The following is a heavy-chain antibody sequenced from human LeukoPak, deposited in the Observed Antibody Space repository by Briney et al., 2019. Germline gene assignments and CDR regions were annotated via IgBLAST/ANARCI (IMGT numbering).Heavy chain of an antibody. D-gene: IGHD3-16*01. Sequence: SETLSLTCTVSGGSISSYYWSWIRQPPGKGLEWIGYIYYSGSTNYNPSLKSRVTISVDTSKNQFSLKLSSVTAADTAVYYCARSSTFGGVGGLDYWGQGTLVTVSS. CDR1: GGSISSYY. V-gene: IGHV4-59*01. CDR3: ARSSTFGGVGGLDY. J-gene: IGHJ4*02. CDR2: IYYSGST.